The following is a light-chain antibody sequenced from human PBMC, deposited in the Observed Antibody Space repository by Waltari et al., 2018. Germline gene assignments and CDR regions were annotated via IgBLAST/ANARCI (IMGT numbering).Light chain of an antibody. Sequence: EIVLTQSPATLSLSPGERATLSCRASQSVTMYLAWYQQKPGQAPGLIMYGSFNRATGIPDRFSGSGSGTDFNLTIIRLEPEDFAVYYCHQYGTSPRTFGQGTKVELK. CDR1: QSVTMY. J-gene: IGKJ1*01. V-gene: IGKV3-20*01. CDR3: HQYGTSPRT. CDR2: GSF.